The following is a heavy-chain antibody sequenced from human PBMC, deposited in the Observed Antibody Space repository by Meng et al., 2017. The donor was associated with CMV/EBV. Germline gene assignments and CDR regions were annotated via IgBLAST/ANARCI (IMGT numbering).Heavy chain of an antibody. Sequence: ESLKISCTVSGYSISSGYYWGSIRQPPGKGLEWIGEINHSGSTNYNPSLKSRVTISVDTSKNQFSLKLSSVTAADTAVYYCARASITGTTYYYYYGMDVWGQGTTVTVSS. D-gene: IGHD1-7*01. V-gene: IGHV4-38-2*02. CDR3: ARASITGTTYYYYYGMDV. J-gene: IGHJ6*02. CDR2: INHSGST. CDR1: GYSISSGYY.